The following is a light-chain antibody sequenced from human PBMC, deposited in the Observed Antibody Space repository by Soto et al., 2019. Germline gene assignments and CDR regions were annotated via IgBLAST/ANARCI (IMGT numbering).Light chain of an antibody. CDR1: QDIGSD. CDR2: AAS. Sequence: DIQMTQSPSSLSASVGDRVTIACRASQDIGSDLGWYQQAPGKAPKRLIYAASSLQSRVPSRFSGSGSGTEFTLTISSLQPEDFATYYCLQHKSYLWTFGQGTKVEIK. J-gene: IGKJ1*01. CDR3: LQHKSYLWT. V-gene: IGKV1-17*01.